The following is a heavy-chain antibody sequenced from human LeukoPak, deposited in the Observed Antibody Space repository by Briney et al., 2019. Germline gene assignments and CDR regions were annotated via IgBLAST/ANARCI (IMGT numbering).Heavy chain of an antibody. Sequence: GGSLRLSCAASGFTFSSYEMNWVRQAPGKGLEWVSYISSSGSTIYYADSVKGRFTISRDNAKNPLYLQMNSLRAEDTAVYYCAREDSTLDYWGQGTLVTVSS. CDR3: AREDSTLDY. CDR2: ISSSGSTI. J-gene: IGHJ4*02. D-gene: IGHD6-13*01. V-gene: IGHV3-48*03. CDR1: GFTFSSYE.